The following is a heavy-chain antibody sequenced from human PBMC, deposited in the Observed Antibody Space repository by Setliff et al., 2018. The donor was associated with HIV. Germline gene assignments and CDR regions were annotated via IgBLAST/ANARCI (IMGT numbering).Heavy chain of an antibody. Sequence: SETLSLTCTVSGGSISSNIYFWGWIRQPPGKGLEWIGSIYYSGSAYYNSSLSSRLTISVDTSKNQFSLKLKSVTAADTAVYYFASQVTGYHDFWSGYLGYFDYWGQGLLVTVSS. V-gene: IGHV4-39*01. CDR3: ASQVTGYHDFWSGYLGYFDY. CDR1: GGSISSNIYF. CDR2: IYYSGSA. D-gene: IGHD3-3*01. J-gene: IGHJ4*02.